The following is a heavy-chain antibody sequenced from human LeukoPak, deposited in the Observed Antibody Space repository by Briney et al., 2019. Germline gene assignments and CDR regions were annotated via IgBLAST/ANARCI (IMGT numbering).Heavy chain of an antibody. CDR1: GFTFSSYA. Sequence: PGGSLRLSCAASGFTFSSYAMSWVRQAPGKGLEWVSAISGSGGSTYYADSVKGRFTISRDNSKNTLYLQMNSLRAEDTAVYYCAKDSEWIQLPPLDYWGQGTLVTVSS. D-gene: IGHD5-18*01. CDR3: AKDSEWIQLPPLDY. J-gene: IGHJ4*02. CDR2: ISGSGGST. V-gene: IGHV3-23*01.